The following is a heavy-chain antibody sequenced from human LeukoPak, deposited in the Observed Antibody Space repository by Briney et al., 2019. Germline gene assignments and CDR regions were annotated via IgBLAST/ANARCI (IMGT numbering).Heavy chain of an antibody. Sequence: ASVKVSCKASGYTFTSYYIHWVRQAPGQGLEWMGIINPSGGSTSYPQKFQGRVTMTRDTSTSTVYMELSSLRSEDTAVYYCARDDPTFDSSGSAADDAFDIWGQGTMVIVSS. J-gene: IGHJ3*02. CDR3: ARDDPTFDSSGSAADDAFDI. CDR1: GYTFTSYY. D-gene: IGHD3-22*01. CDR2: INPSGGST. V-gene: IGHV1-46*01.